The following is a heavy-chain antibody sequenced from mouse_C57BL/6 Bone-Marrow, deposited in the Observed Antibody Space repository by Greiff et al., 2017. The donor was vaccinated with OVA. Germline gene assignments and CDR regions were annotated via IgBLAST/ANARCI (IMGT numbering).Heavy chain of an antibody. V-gene: IGHV5-17*01. J-gene: IGHJ3*01. CDR2: ISSGSSTI. CDR1: GFTFSDYG. Sequence: EVMLVESGGGLVKPGGSLKLSCAASGFTFSDYGMPWVRQAPEKGLEWVAYISSGSSTIYYADTVKGRFTISRDNAKNTLFLQMTSLRSEDTAMYYCARRAYWGQGTLVTVSA. CDR3: ARRAY.